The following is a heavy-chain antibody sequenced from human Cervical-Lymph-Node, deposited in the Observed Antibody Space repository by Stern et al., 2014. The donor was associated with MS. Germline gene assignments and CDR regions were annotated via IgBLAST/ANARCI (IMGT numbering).Heavy chain of an antibody. D-gene: IGHD3-9*01. CDR1: GYTFTNYY. CDR2: INPSGGST. J-gene: IGHJ4*02. V-gene: IGHV1-46*01. CDR3: AGAEDILTGYFSPAFDY. Sequence: VQLVQSGAEVKKPGASVKVSCKASGYTFTNYYIHWVRQAPGQVLEWMGIINPSGGSTSYAQKVQGRVTMTRDTSTSTVYMELSSLRSEDTAVYYCAGAEDILTGYFSPAFDYWGQGTLVTVSS.